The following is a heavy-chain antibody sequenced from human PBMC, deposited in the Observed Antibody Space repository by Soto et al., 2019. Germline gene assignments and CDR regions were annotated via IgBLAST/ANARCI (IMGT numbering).Heavy chain of an antibody. J-gene: IGHJ5*02. V-gene: IGHV3-21*01. D-gene: IGHD3-10*01. Sequence: GGSLRLSCVASGFTFSSYGLNWVRQAPGKEMEWVSSIKSISSYKYYADSVKCRFTISRDNVKKSVYLQMNSLRAEDTGVYYCARDRCVIIAGVGKWFEPWGQGTPVTVSS. CDR3: ARDRCVIIAGVGKWFEP. CDR1: GFTFSSYG. CDR2: IKSISSYK.